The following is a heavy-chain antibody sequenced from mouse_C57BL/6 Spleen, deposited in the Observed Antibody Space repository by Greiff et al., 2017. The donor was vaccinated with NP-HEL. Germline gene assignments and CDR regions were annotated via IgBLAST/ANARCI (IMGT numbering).Heavy chain of an antibody. V-gene: IGHV1-80*01. CDR2: IYPGDGDT. J-gene: IGHJ3*01. CDR1: GYAFSSYW. D-gene: IGHD3-2*02. Sequence: QVQLQESGAELVKPGASVKISCKASGYAFSSYWMNWVKQRPGKGLEWIGQIYPGDGDTNYNGKFKGKATLTADKSSSTAYMQLSSLTSEDSAVYFCARLPTAQAKAYWGQGTLVTVSA. CDR3: ARLPTAQAKAY.